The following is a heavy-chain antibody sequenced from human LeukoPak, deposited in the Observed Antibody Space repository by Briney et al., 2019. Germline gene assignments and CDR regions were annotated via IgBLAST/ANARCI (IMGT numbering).Heavy chain of an antibody. V-gene: IGHV3-30*04. CDR1: GFTFSSYA. D-gene: IGHD2-2*01. Sequence: GRSLRLSCAASGFTFSSYAMHWVRQAPGKGLEWVAVISYDGSNKYYADSVKGRFTISRDNSKNTLYLQMNSLRAEDTAVYYCAGEGSSTSMDVWGKGTTVTVSS. J-gene: IGHJ6*04. CDR2: ISYDGSNK. CDR3: AGEGSSTSMDV.